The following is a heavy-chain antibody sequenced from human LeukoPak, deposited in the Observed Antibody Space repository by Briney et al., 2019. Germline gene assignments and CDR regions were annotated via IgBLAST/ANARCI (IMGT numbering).Heavy chain of an antibody. CDR2: ISAYNGNT. CDR3: ARDAADRPNTVSPYCGGGICYPLSYYYYYGMDV. V-gene: IGHV1-18*01. Sequence: ASVKVSCKASGYTFTSYGISWVRQAPGQGLEWMGWISAYNGNTNYAQKFQGRVTMTTDTSTSTAYMELRSLRSDDTAVYYCARDAADRPNTVSPYCGGGICYPLSYYYYYGMDVWGQGTTVTVSS. J-gene: IGHJ6*02. CDR1: GYTFTSYG. D-gene: IGHD2-15*01.